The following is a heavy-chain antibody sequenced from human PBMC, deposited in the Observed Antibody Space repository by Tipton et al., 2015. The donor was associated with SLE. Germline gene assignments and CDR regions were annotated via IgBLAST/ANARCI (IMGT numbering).Heavy chain of an antibody. Sequence: SLRLSCAASGFTFSSYGMHWVRQAPGKGLEWVAVISYDGSNKYYADSVKGRFTISRDNSKNTLYLQRNSLRAEDTAVYYCAKEATGIAAAGPYWGQGTLVTVST. CDR3: AKEATGIAAAGPY. CDR2: ISYDGSNK. D-gene: IGHD6-13*01. J-gene: IGHJ4*02. CDR1: GFTFSSYG. V-gene: IGHV3-30*18.